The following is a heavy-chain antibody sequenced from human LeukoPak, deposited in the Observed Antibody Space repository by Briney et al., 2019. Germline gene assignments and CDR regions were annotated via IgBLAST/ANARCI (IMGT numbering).Heavy chain of an antibody. J-gene: IGHJ6*03. CDR2: INHSGST. CDR3: ARGYGGIYYYYMNV. V-gene: IGHV4-34*01. CDR1: GGSFSGYY. Sequence: SETLSLTCAVYGGSFSGYYWSWIRQPPGKGLEWIGEINHSGSTNYNPSLKSRVTISVDTSKNQFSLKLSAVTAADTAVYYCARGYGGIYYYYMNVWGKGTTVTVSS. D-gene: IGHD3-16*01.